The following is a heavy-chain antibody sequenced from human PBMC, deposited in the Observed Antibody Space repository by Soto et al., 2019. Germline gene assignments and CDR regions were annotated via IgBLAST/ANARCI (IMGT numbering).Heavy chain of an antibody. CDR2: ISGGSSYT. D-gene: IGHD2-21*01. CDR1: GFSFGDSY. CDR3: AKTIVAASGYYFDH. J-gene: IGHJ4*02. Sequence: QVQLVESGGGLVKPGGSLRLACAASGFSFGDSYMSWVRQAPGKGLEWLSYISGGSSYTNYADSVKGRFTISRDNAKRSLYLEMNGLRVDDTAVYYCAKTIVAASGYYFDHWGQGNVVTVSS. V-gene: IGHV3-11*06.